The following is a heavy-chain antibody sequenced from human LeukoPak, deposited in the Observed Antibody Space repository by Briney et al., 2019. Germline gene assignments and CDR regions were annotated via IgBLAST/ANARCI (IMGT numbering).Heavy chain of an antibody. CDR1: GYTLTELS. CDR2: FDPEDGET. J-gene: IGHJ4*02. D-gene: IGHD3-10*01. Sequence: GASVKVSCKVSGYTLTELSIYWVRQAPGKGLEWMGTFDPEDGETIYAQKFQGRVTMTEDTSTDTGYMELSSLRSEDTAVYYCATQKLWFGEVPVDYWGQGTVVTVSS. CDR3: ATQKLWFGEVPVDY. V-gene: IGHV1-24*01.